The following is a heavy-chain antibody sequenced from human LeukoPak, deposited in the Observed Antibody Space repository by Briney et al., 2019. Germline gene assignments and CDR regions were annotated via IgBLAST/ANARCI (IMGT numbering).Heavy chain of an antibody. CDR2: IYPGDSGP. CDR1: GYSITSYC. D-gene: IGHD1-26*01. V-gene: IGHV5-51*01. Sequence: GESLKISCKVSGYSITSYCIGWVRQMPGKGLEWMGIIYPGDSGPTYSPSFQGQVTISVDKSINTAYLQWSSLQASDTAMYYCGMSGDRVPLQDDVFDVWGQGTMVTVS. CDR3: GMSGDRVPLQDDVFDV. J-gene: IGHJ3*01.